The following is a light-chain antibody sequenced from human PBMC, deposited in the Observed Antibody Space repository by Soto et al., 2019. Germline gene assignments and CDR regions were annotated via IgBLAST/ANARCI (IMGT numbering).Light chain of an antibody. J-gene: IGKJ1*01. CDR3: HKYNSAPWT. Sequence: DIQMTQSPSSLSASVGDRVTITFRASQGISNYLAWYQQKPGNVPKLLIYAASTLQSGVPSRFSGSGSGTDFTPTISSLQPEDVATYYCHKYNSAPWTFGQGTKVEI. CDR1: QGISNY. CDR2: AAS. V-gene: IGKV1-27*01.